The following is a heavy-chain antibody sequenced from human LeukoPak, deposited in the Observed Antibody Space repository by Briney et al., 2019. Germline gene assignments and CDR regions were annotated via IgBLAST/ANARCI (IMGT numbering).Heavy chain of an antibody. CDR1: GGSISSSSYY. Sequence: KPSETLSLTCTVSGGSISSSSYYWGWIRQPPGKELEWIGSIYYSGSTDYNPSLKSRVTISVDTSKNQFSLKLSSVTAADTAVYYCAREKPPRNYYDSSGYQRYYFDYWGQGTLVTVSS. V-gene: IGHV4-39*07. J-gene: IGHJ4*02. CDR2: IYYSGST. D-gene: IGHD3-22*01. CDR3: AREKPPRNYYDSSGYQRYYFDY.